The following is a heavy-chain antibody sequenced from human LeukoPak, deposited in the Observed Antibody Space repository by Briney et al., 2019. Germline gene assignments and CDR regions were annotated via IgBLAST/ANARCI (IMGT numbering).Heavy chain of an antibody. Sequence: GGSLRLSCAASGFTFSSYAMSWVRQAPGKGLEWVSAISGSGGSTYYADSVKGRFTISRDNSKNTLYLQMNSLRAEDTAVYYCAKLRFMIVVVNGLDPWGQGTLVTVSS. CDR1: GFTFSSYA. CDR2: ISGSGGST. D-gene: IGHD3-22*01. CDR3: AKLRFMIVVVNGLDP. J-gene: IGHJ5*02. V-gene: IGHV3-23*01.